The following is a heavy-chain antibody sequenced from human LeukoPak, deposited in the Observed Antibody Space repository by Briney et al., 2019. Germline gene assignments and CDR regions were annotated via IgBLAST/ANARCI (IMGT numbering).Heavy chain of an antibody. CDR3: VGAAADTTPRP. CDR2: VSNDGSST. V-gene: IGHV3-74*01. D-gene: IGHD6-13*01. CDR1: GFTLSNYW. Sequence: GGSLRLSCAASGFTLSNYWMHWVRQGPGRGLVWVSRVSNDGSSTAYADSVRGRFTISRDNAKNTLYLQMNSLRAEDTAVYYCVGAAADTTPRPWGQGTLVTVSS. J-gene: IGHJ4*02.